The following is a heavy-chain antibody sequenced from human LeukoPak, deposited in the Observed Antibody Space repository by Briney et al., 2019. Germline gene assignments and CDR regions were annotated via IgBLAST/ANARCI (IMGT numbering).Heavy chain of an antibody. J-gene: IGHJ4*02. CDR2: INPNSGGT. CDR3: ASLRYSSSWHDY. D-gene: IGHD6-13*01. Sequence: ASVKVSGKASGYTVTGYYMHWVRQAPGQGLEWMGRINPNSGGTNYAQKFQGRVTMTRDTSISTAYMELSRLRSDDTAVYYCASLRYSSSWHDYWGQGTLVTPSS. CDR1: GYTVTGYY. V-gene: IGHV1-2*06.